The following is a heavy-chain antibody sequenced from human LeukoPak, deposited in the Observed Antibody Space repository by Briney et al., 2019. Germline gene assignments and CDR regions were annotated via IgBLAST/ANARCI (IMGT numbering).Heavy chain of an antibody. J-gene: IGHJ4*02. Sequence: GASVKESCKASGYTFSDFYVHWVRQTPGQGLEWMGRINPNNGGTSYEQEFQGRVTMTRDKSINTVYMELSRLRSDDTAIYYCARDLSGSAYSDYWGQGTLVTVSS. V-gene: IGHV1-2*06. CDR2: INPNNGGT. D-gene: IGHD3-22*01. CDR1: GYTFSDFY. CDR3: ARDLSGSAYSDY.